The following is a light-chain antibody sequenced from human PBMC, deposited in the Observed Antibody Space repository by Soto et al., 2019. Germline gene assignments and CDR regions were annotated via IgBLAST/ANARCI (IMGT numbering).Light chain of an antibody. J-gene: IGKJ4*01. CDR1: QDVTNS. Sequence: EILMTQSPATLSLSPGDGVTLSCRAAQDVTNSVAWYQEKPGQAPRLLIYDASYRATGIPDRFSGSGSGTDFTLTISRLEPEDFAVYYCQQRQPYGESPPLSFRVGTRVDIK. CDR2: DAS. V-gene: IGKV3D-11*03. CDR3: QQRQPYGESPPLS.